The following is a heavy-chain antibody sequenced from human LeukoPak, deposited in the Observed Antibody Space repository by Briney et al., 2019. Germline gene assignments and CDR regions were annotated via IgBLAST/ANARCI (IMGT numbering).Heavy chain of an antibody. CDR2: IYNSGST. CDR1: GGSISSSSYY. CDR3: ARHPDYYDSSGYLGAFDI. Sequence: SETLSLTCTVSGGSISSSSYYWGWIRQPPGKGLGWIGRIYNSGSTYYNPSLKSRVTICVDTSYNQFSLKLISVTAADTAVYYCARHPDYYDSSGYLGAFDIWGQGTMVTVSS. J-gene: IGHJ3*02. V-gene: IGHV4-39*01. D-gene: IGHD3-22*01.